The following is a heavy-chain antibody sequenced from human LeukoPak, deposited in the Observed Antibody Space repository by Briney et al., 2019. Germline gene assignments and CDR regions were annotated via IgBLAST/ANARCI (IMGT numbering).Heavy chain of an antibody. Sequence: GGSLRLSCAASGFMFSSYWMSWVRQAPGKGLEWVANIKQDGSEKYYVDSVKGRFTISRDNAKNSLYLQMNSLRAEDTAVYYCAKLWRGSHPRYFDHWGQGTLVTVSS. CDR2: IKQDGSEK. CDR1: GFMFSSYW. V-gene: IGHV3-7*03. D-gene: IGHD1-26*01. CDR3: AKLWRGSHPRYFDH. J-gene: IGHJ4*02.